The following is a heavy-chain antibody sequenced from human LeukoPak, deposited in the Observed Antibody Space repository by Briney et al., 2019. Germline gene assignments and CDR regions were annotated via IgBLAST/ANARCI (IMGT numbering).Heavy chain of an antibody. CDR2: ISGYNGDT. CDR1: GYTFPTYG. D-gene: IGHD6-19*01. CDR3: AKISVTLTRDY. Sequence: ASVKVSCKASGYTFPTYGITWVRQAPGQGFEWMGWISGYNGDTNYGQKFQGRVTMTTETSTSTAYMELTSLTSDDTAVYYCAKISVTLTRDYWGQGTLVTVSS. J-gene: IGHJ4*02. V-gene: IGHV1-18*01.